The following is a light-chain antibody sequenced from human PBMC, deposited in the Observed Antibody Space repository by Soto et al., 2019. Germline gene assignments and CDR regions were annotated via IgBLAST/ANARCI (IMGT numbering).Light chain of an antibody. CDR2: EVS. CDR3: CSYTDIALDVV. V-gene: IGLV2-14*01. CDR1: SSDVGGYNY. J-gene: IGLJ2*01. Sequence: QSALTQPASVSGSPGQSITISCTGTSSDVGGYNYVSWYQQHPGKAPKLMIYEVSYRPSGVSNRFSGSKSGNTASLTISGVRPEDEADYYCCSYTDIALDVVFGGGTKLTVL.